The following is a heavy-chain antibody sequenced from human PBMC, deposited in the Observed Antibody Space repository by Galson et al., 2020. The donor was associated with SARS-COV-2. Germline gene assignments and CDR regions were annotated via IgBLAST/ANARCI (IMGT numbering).Heavy chain of an antibody. CDR2: ISSDGSNK. CDR3: ARPYSGSYRGYFDY. CDR1: GFTFSSYA. J-gene: IGHJ4*01. D-gene: IGHD1-26*01. Sequence: GGSLRLSCAASGFTFSSYAMHWVRQAPGKGLEWVAVISSDGSNKYYADSVKGRFTISRDNSKNTLYLQMNSLRAEDTAVYYCARPYSGSYRGYFDYWGHGTLVTVSS. V-gene: IGHV3-30*04.